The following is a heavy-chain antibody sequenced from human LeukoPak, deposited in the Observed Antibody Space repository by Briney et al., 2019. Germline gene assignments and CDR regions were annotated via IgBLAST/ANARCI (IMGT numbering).Heavy chain of an antibody. V-gene: IGHV1-18*01. Sequence: ASVKVSCKASGYTFTSYAITWVRQAPGQGLEWMGWISAYNGDTTYAQKVQGRVTMTTDTSTSTTYMELRSLRSDDTAVYYCARAYDFWSGYFDFWGQGTLVTVSS. CDR1: GYTFTSYA. D-gene: IGHD3-3*01. CDR2: ISAYNGDT. J-gene: IGHJ4*02. CDR3: ARAYDFWSGYFDF.